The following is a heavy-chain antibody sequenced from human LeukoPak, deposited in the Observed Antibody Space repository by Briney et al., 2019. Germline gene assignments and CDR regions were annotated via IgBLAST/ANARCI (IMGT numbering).Heavy chain of an antibody. D-gene: IGHD3-22*01. Sequence: GGSLRLSCAASGFTFSSYAMSWVRQAPGKGLEWFSAISGSGGSTYYADSVKGRFTISRDNSKNTLYLQMNSLRAEDTAVYYCAKVRYYDSSGCFDYWGQGTLVTVSS. J-gene: IGHJ4*02. CDR3: AKVRYYDSSGCFDY. CDR1: GFTFSSYA. V-gene: IGHV3-23*01. CDR2: ISGSGGST.